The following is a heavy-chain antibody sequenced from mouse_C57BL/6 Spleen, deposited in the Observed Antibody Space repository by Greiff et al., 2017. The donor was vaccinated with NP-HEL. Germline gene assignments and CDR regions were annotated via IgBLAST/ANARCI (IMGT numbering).Heavy chain of an antibody. CDR1: GFNIKDYY. CDR3: AGVPIYYDYDEGSAY. J-gene: IGHJ3*01. V-gene: IGHV14-2*01. CDR2: IDPEDGET. Sequence: EVQLQQSGAELVKPGASVKLSCTASGFNIKDYYMHWVKQRTEQGLEWIGRIDPEDGETKYAPKVQGKATITADTSSNTAYLQLSSLTSEDTAVYYCAGVPIYYDYDEGSAYWGQGTLVTVSA. D-gene: IGHD2-4*01.